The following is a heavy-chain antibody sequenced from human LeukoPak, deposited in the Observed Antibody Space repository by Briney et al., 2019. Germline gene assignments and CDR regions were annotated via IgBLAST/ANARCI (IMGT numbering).Heavy chain of an antibody. Sequence: GGSLRLSCAASGFTFSGYWMNWVRQAPGKGLVWVSRIASDVSSTTYADSVKGRFSISRDNAKNTLYLQMNSLRVEDTAVYYCARGRPHGNDYWGQGTLVTVSS. CDR2: IASDVSST. V-gene: IGHV3-74*01. D-gene: IGHD4-23*01. J-gene: IGHJ4*02. CDR3: ARGRPHGNDY. CDR1: GFTFSGYW.